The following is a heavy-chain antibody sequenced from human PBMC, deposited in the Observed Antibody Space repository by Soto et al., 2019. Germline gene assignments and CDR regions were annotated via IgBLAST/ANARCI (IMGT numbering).Heavy chain of an antibody. D-gene: IGHD5-18*01. CDR3: ARDRGHSSGYYFDY. Sequence: QVQLVESGGGVVQPGRSLTLSCATSGFTFTNYAMHWVRQAPGKGLEWVAVIAYDGTNKNYADSVKGRSTISRDNSKNTLYLQKSSLRADDAALYYCARDRGHSSGYYFDYWGQGTLVTVSS. J-gene: IGHJ4*02. CDR1: GFTFTNYA. CDR2: IAYDGTNK. V-gene: IGHV3-30-3*01.